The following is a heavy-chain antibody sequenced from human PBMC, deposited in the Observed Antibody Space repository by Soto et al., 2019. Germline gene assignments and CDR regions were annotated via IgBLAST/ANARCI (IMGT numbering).Heavy chain of an antibody. CDR3: ARVGDLGYYYYGMDV. V-gene: IGHV4-59*01. Sequence: SETLSLTCTVSGGSISSYYWSWIRQPPGKGLEWIGYIYYSGSTNYNPSLKSRVTISVDTSKNQFSLKLSSVSAADRAVYYCARVGDLGYYYYGMDVWGQGTTVTVSS. D-gene: IGHD3-16*01. J-gene: IGHJ6*02. CDR2: IYYSGST. CDR1: GGSISSYY.